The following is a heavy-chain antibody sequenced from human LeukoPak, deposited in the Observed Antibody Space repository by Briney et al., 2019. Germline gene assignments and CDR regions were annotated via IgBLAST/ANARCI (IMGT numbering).Heavy chain of an antibody. J-gene: IGHJ4*02. CDR3: PRDYYYDSSGYWDYYFDY. CDR1: GFTFSRFG. Sequence: GGSLRLSCAASGFTFSRFGMHWVRQAPGKGLEWVAVIWYDGSNKYYADSVKGRFTISRDNSKNTLYLEMNSLRAEDTAVYYCPRDYYYDSSGYWDYYFDYWGQGTLVSVSS. D-gene: IGHD3-22*01. CDR2: IWYDGSNK. V-gene: IGHV3-33*01.